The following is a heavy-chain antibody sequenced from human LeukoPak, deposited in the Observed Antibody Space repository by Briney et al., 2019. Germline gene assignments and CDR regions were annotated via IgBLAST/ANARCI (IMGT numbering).Heavy chain of an antibody. Sequence: GGSLRLSCAASGFTFNSSGMHWVRQAPGKGLEWVASISHDGSNNYYADSVKGRFSISRDNAKNSLYLQMNSLAVEDTAVYYCTTPAAGPRAEYSQYWGQGTQVTVSS. CDR2: ISHDGSNN. D-gene: IGHD6-13*01. J-gene: IGHJ1*01. CDR3: TTPAAGPRAEYSQY. V-gene: IGHV3-30*03. CDR1: GFTFNSSG.